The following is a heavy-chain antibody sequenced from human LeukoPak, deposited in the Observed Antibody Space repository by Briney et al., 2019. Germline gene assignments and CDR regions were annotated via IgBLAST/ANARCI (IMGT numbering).Heavy chain of an antibody. D-gene: IGHD6-13*01. CDR2: ISGSGGST. V-gene: IGHV3-23*01. J-gene: IGHJ4*02. CDR3: ARGSSSWYVLWNY. Sequence: GGSLRLSCAASGFTFSSYAMSWVRQAPGKGLEWVSAISGSGGSTYYADSVKGRFTISRDNSKNTLYLQMNSLRAEDTAVYYCARGSSSWYVLWNYWGQGTLVTVSS. CDR1: GFTFSSYA.